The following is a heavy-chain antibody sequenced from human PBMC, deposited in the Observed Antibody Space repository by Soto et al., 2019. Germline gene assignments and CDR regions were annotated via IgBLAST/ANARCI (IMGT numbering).Heavy chain of an antibody. D-gene: IGHD6-6*01. V-gene: IGHV4-59*01. CDR3: ARVDRQLGSSSMDV. Sequence: SETLSLTCTVSGGSISSYYWSWIRQPPGKGLEWIGYIYYSGSTNYNPSLKSRVTISVDTSKNQFSLKLSSVTAADTAVYYCARVDRQLGSSSMDVWGQGTTVTVSS. CDR2: IYYSGST. J-gene: IGHJ6*02. CDR1: GGSISSYY.